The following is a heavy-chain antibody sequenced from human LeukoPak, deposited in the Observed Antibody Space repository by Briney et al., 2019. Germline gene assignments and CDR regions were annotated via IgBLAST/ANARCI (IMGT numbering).Heavy chain of an antibody. J-gene: IGHJ4*02. CDR2: ISGSGGST. Sequence: GGSLRLSCAASGFTFSSYAMSGVRQAPGKGLEWGSAISGSGGSTSYADSVKGRFTISRDNSKNTLYLQMNSLRAEDAAVYYCAKVRGSSTTPDYWGQGTLVTVSS. CDR3: AKVRGSSTTPDY. V-gene: IGHV3-23*01. CDR1: GFTFSSYA. D-gene: IGHD2-2*01.